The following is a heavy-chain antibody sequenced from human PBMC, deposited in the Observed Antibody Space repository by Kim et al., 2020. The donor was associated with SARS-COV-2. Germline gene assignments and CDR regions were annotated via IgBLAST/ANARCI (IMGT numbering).Heavy chain of an antibody. CDR3: TTLNYGNDFDS. Sequence: ASVKVSCKVSGYSLTELSIHWVRQAPEKGLEWMGGFDPEEGRKINAQKFQGRVTMTEDTSSGTAYMELRSLRSDDTAVYFCTTLNYGNDFDSWGQGTLVTVSS. CDR2: FDPEEGRK. D-gene: IGHD3-16*01. CDR1: GYSLTELS. V-gene: IGHV1-24*01. J-gene: IGHJ5*01.